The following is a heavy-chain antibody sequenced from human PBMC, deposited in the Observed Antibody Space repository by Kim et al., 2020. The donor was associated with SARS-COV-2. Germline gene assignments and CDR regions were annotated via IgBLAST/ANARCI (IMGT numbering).Heavy chain of an antibody. CDR3: AGRNSGCS. Sequence: GITTSYAASVKGRFTISSDNAKNTLYLQMNSLSAEDTAVYSCAGRNSGCSWSQGTLVTVSS. J-gene: IGHJ4*02. D-gene: IGHD6-19*01. V-gene: IGHV3-74*01. CDR2: GITT.